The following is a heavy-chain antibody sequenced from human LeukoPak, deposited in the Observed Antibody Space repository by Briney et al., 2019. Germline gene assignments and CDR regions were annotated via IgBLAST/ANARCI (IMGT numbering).Heavy chain of an antibody. CDR1: GGSINNYY. V-gene: IGHV4-59*12. J-gene: IGHJ3*02. CDR3: ARGYGSSVVLRYFDWLDDAFDI. Sequence: SETLSLTCTVSGGSINNYYWSWVRQPPGAGLEWLAYIYYTGSTNYNPSLKTRLTISVDTSKNQFSLKLSSVTAADTAVYYCARGYGSSVVLRYFDWLDDAFDIWGQGTMVTVSS. CDR2: IYYTGST. D-gene: IGHD3-9*01.